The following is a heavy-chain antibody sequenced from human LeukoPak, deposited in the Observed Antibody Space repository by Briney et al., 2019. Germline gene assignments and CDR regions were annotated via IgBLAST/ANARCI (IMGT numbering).Heavy chain of an antibody. D-gene: IGHD3-22*01. J-gene: IGHJ4*02. CDR3: ARGQPTYYYDSNGYPNY. Sequence: GRSLGLSCAASGFTFSSYGMHWVRQAPGKGLEWVAVIWYDGSNKYYADSVKGRFTISRDNSKNTLYLQVNSLRAEDTAVYYCARGQPTYYYDSNGYPNYWGQGTLVTVSS. V-gene: IGHV3-33*01. CDR2: IWYDGSNK. CDR1: GFTFSSYG.